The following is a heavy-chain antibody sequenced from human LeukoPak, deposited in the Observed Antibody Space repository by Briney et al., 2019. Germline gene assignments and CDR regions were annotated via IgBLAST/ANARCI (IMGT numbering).Heavy chain of an antibody. J-gene: IGHJ3*02. V-gene: IGHV3-11*01. CDR2: ISSSGSTI. D-gene: IGHD3-22*01. CDR1: GFTFSDYY. Sequence: GGSLRLSCAASGFTFSDYYMSWIRQAPGKGLEWVSYISSSGSTIYYADSVKGRFTISRDNAKNSLYLQMNSLRAEDTAVYYCARDYSGGYYDSSGYYLPDAFDIWGQGTMVTVSS. CDR3: ARDYSGGYYDSSGYYLPDAFDI.